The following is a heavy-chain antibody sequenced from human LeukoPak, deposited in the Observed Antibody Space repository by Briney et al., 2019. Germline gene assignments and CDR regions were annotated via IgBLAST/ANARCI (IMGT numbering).Heavy chain of an antibody. CDR2: ISSSGSTI. CDR1: GFTFSSYE. J-gene: IGHJ6*04. V-gene: IGHV3-48*03. Sequence: GGSLRLSCAASGFTFSSYEMNWVRQAPGKGLEWASYISSSGSTIYYADSVKGRFTISRDNAKNSLYLQMNSLRAEDTAVYYCARGGGSGSYFHYYYYGMDVWGKGTTVTVSS. CDR3: ARGGGSGSYFHYYYYGMDV. D-gene: IGHD3-10*01.